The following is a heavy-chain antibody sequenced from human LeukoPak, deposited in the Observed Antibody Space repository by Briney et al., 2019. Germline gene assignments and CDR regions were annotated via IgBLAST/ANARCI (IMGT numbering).Heavy chain of an antibody. CDR3: ERDGPSDFFDY. D-gene: IGHD3-3*01. J-gene: IGHJ4*02. V-gene: IGHV4-4*07. CDR2: IYTRGGT. Sequence: PSETLSLTCTVSGGPISSYYGSWIRQPAGKGLEWIGPIYTRGGTNYNPSLKSRATISLAQSKNQFSLTLSSVTAAATAVYYCERDGPSDFFDYWGQGTLVTVSS. CDR1: GGPISSYY.